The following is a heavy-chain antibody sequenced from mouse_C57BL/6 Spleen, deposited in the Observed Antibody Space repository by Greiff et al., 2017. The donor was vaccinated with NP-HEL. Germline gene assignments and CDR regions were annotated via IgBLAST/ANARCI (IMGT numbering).Heavy chain of an antibody. D-gene: IGHD4-1*01. CDR3: ARSTGTWTWFAY. J-gene: IGHJ3*01. CDR2: INPNNGGT. Sequence: VQLKQSGPELVKPGASVKISCKASGYTFTDYYMNWVKQSHGKSLEWIGDINPNNGGTSYNQKFKGKATLTVDKSSSTAYMELRSLTSEDSAVYYCARSTGTWTWFAYWGQGTLVTVSA. CDR1: GYTFTDYY. V-gene: IGHV1-26*01.